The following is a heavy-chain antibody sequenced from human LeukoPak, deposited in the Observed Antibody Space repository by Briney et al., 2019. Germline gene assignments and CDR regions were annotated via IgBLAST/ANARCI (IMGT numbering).Heavy chain of an antibody. CDR1: GFTFSNYW. D-gene: IGHD5-24*01. CDR2: IKEDGSEI. Sequence: GGSLRLSCAASGFTFSNYWMSWVRQAPGKGLEWVANIKEDGSEIYYVDSVKGRFTISRDNAKNSLYLQMNSLRAEGTAVYYCARDQERDGYNYGFDYWGQGTLVTVSS. CDR3: ARDQERDGYNYGFDY. J-gene: IGHJ4*02. V-gene: IGHV3-7*05.